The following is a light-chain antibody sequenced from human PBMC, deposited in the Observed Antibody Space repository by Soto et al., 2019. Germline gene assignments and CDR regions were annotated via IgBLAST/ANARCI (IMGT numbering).Light chain of an antibody. CDR1: NNIRGY. CDR2: AAS. J-gene: IGKJ5*01. Sequence: IQLTQSPSSLSASVRDRVTIPCLASNNIRGYLNWYQQKPGKAPKLLIYAASSLQSGIPSRFSGSGSETDFTLTISSLQTEDFATDYCQQSYSTPITFGQGTRLEIK. CDR3: QQSYSTPIT. V-gene: IGKV1-39*01.